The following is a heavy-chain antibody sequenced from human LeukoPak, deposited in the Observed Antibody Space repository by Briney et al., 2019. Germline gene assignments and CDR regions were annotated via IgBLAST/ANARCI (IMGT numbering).Heavy chain of an antibody. CDR1: GFTFSSHW. Sequence: PGGSLRLSCAASGFTFSSHWMHWVRQAPGKGLMWVARIKNDGSSTSYADSVKGRFSISRDNAKSTLYLQMDSLRVEDTAVYYCARDRLDYGGHVGFRWGQGTLVTVSS. CDR2: IKNDGSST. CDR3: ARDRLDYGGHVGFR. D-gene: IGHD4-17*01. J-gene: IGHJ4*02. V-gene: IGHV3-74*01.